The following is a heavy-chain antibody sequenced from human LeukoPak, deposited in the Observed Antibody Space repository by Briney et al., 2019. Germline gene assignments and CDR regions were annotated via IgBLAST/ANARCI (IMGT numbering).Heavy chain of an antibody. D-gene: IGHD1-14*01. Sequence: SETLSLTCTVSGGSISSYYWSWIRQPPGKGLEWIGYIYYSGSTYYNPSLKSRVTISVDTSKNQFSLKLSSVTAADTAVYYCARSSPEYFDYWGQGTLVTVSS. CDR3: ARSSPEYFDY. V-gene: IGHV4-59*12. J-gene: IGHJ4*02. CDR2: IYYSGST. CDR1: GGSISSYY.